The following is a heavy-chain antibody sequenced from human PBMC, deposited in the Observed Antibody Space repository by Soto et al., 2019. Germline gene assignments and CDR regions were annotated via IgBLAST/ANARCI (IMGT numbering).Heavy chain of an antibody. CDR1: GGSFSGYY. CDR2: INHSGST. V-gene: IGHV4-34*01. J-gene: IGHJ1*01. D-gene: IGHD3-22*01. Sequence: PSETLSLTCAVYGGSFSGYYWSRIRQPPGKGLEWIGEINHSGSTNYNPSLKSRVTISVDTSKNQFSLKLSSVTAADTAVYYCARPPSLDYDSLKYFQHWGQGTLVNVSS. CDR3: ARPPSLDYDSLKYFQH.